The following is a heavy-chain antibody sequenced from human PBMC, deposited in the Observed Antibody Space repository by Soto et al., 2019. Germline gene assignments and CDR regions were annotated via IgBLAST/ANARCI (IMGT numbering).Heavy chain of an antibody. J-gene: IGHJ4*02. D-gene: IGHD3-9*01. CDR2: ISYEGSNK. V-gene: IGHV3-30-3*01. CDR3: ARDEEVNYDILTGPDY. Sequence: QVQLVESGGGVVQPGRSLRLSCAASGFTFSSYAMHWVRQAPGKGLEWVAVISYEGSNKYYADSVKGRFTISRDNSKNTLYLQMNSLRAEDTDVYDCARDEEVNYDILTGPDYWGQGTLVTVSS. CDR1: GFTFSSYA.